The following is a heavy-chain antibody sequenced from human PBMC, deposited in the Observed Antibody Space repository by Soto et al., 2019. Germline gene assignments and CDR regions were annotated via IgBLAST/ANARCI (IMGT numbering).Heavy chain of an antibody. J-gene: IGHJ3*02. CDR3: ARGGVLRRAFDI. CDR2: IYSSGGT. Sequence: EVQLVESGGGLVQPGGSLRLSCAASGFTVSSIYMTWVRQAPGQGLEWVSVIYSSGGTYYTDSVKGRFTISRDNSKNTLYLQMNSLRVEDTAVYYCARGGVLRRAFDIWGQGTMVTVPS. D-gene: IGHD2-15*01. V-gene: IGHV3-66*01. CDR1: GFTVSSIY.